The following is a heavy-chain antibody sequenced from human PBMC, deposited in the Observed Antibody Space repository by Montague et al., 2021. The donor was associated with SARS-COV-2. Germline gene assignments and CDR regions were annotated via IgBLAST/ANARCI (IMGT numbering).Heavy chain of an antibody. Sequence: SETLSLTCSVSGDSISNYSWSWIRQSPGKGPEWIGYIYYSGSTNYNPSLTSRVTISVDTSKNQFSLKLTSVTSADTAVTYCAGHLRVEVVTSHMYHCAMDVWAQGTPVTVSS. CDR3: AGHLRVEVVTSHMYHCAMDV. CDR1: GDSISNYS. V-gene: IGHV4-59*08. CDR2: IYYSGST. J-gene: IGHJ6*02. D-gene: IGHD1-1*01.